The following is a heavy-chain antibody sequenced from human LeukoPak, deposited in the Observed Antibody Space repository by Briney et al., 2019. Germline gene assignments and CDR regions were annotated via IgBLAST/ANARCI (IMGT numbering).Heavy chain of an antibody. CDR2: INPNSGGT. J-gene: IGHJ4*02. CDR1: GYTFTCYY. Sequence: GASVKVSCKASGYTFTCYYIHWVRQAPGQGLEWMGWINPNSGGTNYAQKFQGRVTMTRDTSISTDYMELSRLRSDDTAVYYCARDLAVRRYWGQGTLVTVSS. D-gene: IGHD6-19*01. V-gene: IGHV1-2*02. CDR3: ARDLAVRRY.